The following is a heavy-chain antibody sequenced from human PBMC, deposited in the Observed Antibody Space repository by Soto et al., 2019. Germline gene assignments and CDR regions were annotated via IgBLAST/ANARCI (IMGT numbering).Heavy chain of an antibody. Sequence: QVQLVQSGAEVKKPGSSVKVSCKASGGTFSSYAISWVRQAPGQGLEWMGGIIPIFGTANYAQKFQGRVTITADESPSTAYMELSSLRSEDTAVYYCARGFGERITIFGVVTYYGMDVWGQGTTVTVSS. CDR3: ARGFGERITIFGVVTYYGMDV. D-gene: IGHD3-3*01. J-gene: IGHJ6*02. CDR2: IIPIFGTA. V-gene: IGHV1-69*01. CDR1: GGTFSSYA.